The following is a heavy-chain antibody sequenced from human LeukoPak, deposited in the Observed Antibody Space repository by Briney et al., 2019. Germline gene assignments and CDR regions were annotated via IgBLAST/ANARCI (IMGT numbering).Heavy chain of an antibody. CDR2: LSGSGLST. CDR1: GFTFSSYA. D-gene: IGHD6-13*01. CDR3: AKGGESSSWLFDY. J-gene: IGHJ4*02. V-gene: IGHV3-23*01. Sequence: GGSLGLSCAASGFTFSSYAMSWVRQAPGKGLQWVSALSGSGLSTYYADSVKGRFTISRDNSKNTLYLQMNSLRAEDTAVYYCAKGGESSSWLFDYWGQGTLVPVSS.